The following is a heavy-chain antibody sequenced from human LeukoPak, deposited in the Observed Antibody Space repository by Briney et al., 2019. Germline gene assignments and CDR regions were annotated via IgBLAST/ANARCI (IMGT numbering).Heavy chain of an antibody. J-gene: IGHJ6*03. V-gene: IGHV4-30-4*07. Sequence: PSETLSLTCAVSGGSISSGGYSWSWIRQPPGKGLEWIGYIYYGGSTYYNPSLKSRVTISVDTSKNQFSLKLSSVTAADTAVYYCARVISGYSMDDYYYYYMDVWGKGTTVTVSS. CDR3: ARVISGYSMDDYYYYYMDV. CDR1: GGSISSGGYS. D-gene: IGHD3-22*01. CDR2: IYYGGST.